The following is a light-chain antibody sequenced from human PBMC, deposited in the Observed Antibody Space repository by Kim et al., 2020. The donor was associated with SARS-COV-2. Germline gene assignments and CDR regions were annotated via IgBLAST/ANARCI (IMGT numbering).Light chain of an antibody. CDR3: QKYDRAPRT. CDR2: AAS. CDR1: QAISNC. V-gene: IGKV1-27*01. J-gene: IGKJ1*01. Sequence: DIQMTQSASSLSASVGDRVTITCRASQAISNCLAWYQQKPGKVPKLLVYAASALQSGVSSRFSGSGSGTDFTLTISSLQPEDVATYYCQKYDRAPRTFGQGTKVDIK.